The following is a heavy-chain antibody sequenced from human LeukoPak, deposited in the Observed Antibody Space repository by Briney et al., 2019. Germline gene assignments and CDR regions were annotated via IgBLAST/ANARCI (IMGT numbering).Heavy chain of an antibody. CDR1: GFTFSSNW. V-gene: IGHV3-74*01. J-gene: IGHJ4*02. CDR3: VRDLGGRSGH. D-gene: IGHD1-26*01. CDR2: INEDGSTT. Sequence: GGSLRLSCAASGFTFSSNWMHWVRQAPGKGRVWVSRINEDGSTTNYADSVKGRSTIFRDNAKNTVYLQMNSLRAEDTAVYYCVRDLGGRSGHWGQGTLVTVSS.